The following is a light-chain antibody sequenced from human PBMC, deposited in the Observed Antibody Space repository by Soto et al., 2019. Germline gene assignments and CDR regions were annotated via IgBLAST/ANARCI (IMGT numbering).Light chain of an antibody. CDR1: QSVSSY. CDR3: QQRTNWGVT. CDR2: DAS. V-gene: IGKV3-11*01. Sequence: EIVLTQSPATLSLSPGERATLSCRARQSVSSYLAWYQQKPGQAPRLLLYDASNRATGIPARFSGSGSGTAFTLTISSLEPEDFAVYYCQQRTNWGVTFGGGTKVEIK. J-gene: IGKJ4*01.